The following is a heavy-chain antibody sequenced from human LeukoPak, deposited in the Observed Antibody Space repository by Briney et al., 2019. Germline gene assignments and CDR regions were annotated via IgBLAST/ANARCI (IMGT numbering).Heavy chain of an antibody. CDR3: ARERGYSYGSVAPPDY. Sequence: SVKVSCKASGGTFSSYAFSWVRQAPGQGLEWMGGIIPIFGTANYAQKFQGRVTITADKSTSTAYMELSSLRSEDTAVYYCARERGYSYGSVAPPDYWGQGTLVTVSS. CDR2: IIPIFGTA. D-gene: IGHD5-18*01. V-gene: IGHV1-69*06. J-gene: IGHJ4*02. CDR1: GGTFSSYA.